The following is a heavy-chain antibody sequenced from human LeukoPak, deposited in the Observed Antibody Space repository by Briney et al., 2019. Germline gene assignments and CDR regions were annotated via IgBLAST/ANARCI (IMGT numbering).Heavy chain of an antibody. D-gene: IGHD4-17*01. V-gene: IGHV3-23*01. CDR2: ISSSGSGGNT. Sequence: PGGSLRLSCAASGVTLSSYAMSWARQAPGKGLEWVSGISSSGSGGNTYYADSVKGRFTISRDNSKNTLYLQMNSLRAEDTAVYYCARDRDYGDPPRGLDYWGQGTLVTVSS. CDR1: GVTLSSYA. CDR3: ARDRDYGDPPRGLDY. J-gene: IGHJ4*02.